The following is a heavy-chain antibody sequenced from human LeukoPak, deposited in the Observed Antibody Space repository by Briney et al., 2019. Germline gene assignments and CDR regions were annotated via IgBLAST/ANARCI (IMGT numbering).Heavy chain of an antibody. CDR3: ARMARAPYYYMDV. D-gene: IGHD3-10*01. J-gene: IGHJ6*03. Sequence: SETLSLTCTVSGGSISSYYWSWIRQPPGKGLEWIGYIYYSGSTNYNPSLKSRVTISVDTSKNQFSLKLSSVTAADTAVYYCARMARAPYYYMDVWGKGTTVTISS. CDR1: GGSISSYY. CDR2: IYYSGST. V-gene: IGHV4-59*01.